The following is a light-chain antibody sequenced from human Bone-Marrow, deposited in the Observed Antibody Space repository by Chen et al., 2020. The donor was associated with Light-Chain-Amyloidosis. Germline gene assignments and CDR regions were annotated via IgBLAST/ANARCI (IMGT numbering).Light chain of an antibody. CDR3: QQYNNWPSWT. CDR2: GAS. Sequence: EIVMTQSPATLSVSPGERATLSCRASQSVSSNLAWYQQKPGQAPRLLIYGASTRATGIPARFRGSGSWTEFTLTISSLQSEDFAVYYCQQYNNWPSWTFGQGTKVEIK. J-gene: IGKJ1*01. V-gene: IGKV3-15*01. CDR1: QSVSSN.